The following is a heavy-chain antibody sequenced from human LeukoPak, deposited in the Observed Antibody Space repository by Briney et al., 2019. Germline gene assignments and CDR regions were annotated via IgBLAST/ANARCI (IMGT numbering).Heavy chain of an antibody. CDR3: ARELRERGSGSYYKRSFDY. CDR2: ISYDGSNK. CDR1: GLTFSSYA. J-gene: IGHJ4*02. V-gene: IGHV3-30*04. Sequence: SCKASGLTFSSYAMHWVRQAPGKGLEWVAVISYDGSNKYYADSVKGRFTISRDNSKNTLYLQMNSLRAEGTAVYYCARELRERGSGSYYKRSFDYWGQGTLVTVSS. D-gene: IGHD3-10*01.